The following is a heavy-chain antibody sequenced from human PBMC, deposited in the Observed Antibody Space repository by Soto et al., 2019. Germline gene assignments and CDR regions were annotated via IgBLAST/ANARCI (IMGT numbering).Heavy chain of an antibody. CDR1: GFTFSNYW. V-gene: IGHV3-74*03. D-gene: IGHD6-13*01. CDR3: ARGGLQHALDV. CDR2: VNNDGTDT. Sequence: EVQLVESGGGLVQPGGSLRLSCAASGFTFSNYWMYWVRQAPGKGLVWVSRVNNDGTDTTHADSVKGRFTISSDNAENTLYLHMTCLSAEDTAVYYCARGGLQHALDVWGQGSTVTVSS. J-gene: IGHJ6*02.